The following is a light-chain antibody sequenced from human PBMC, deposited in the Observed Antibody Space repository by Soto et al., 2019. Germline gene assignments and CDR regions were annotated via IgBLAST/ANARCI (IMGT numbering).Light chain of an antibody. V-gene: IGLV1-51*01. CDR3: GSWDSSLSAYV. CDR1: SSDIGGNS. Sequence: QSVLTQPPSVSAAPGQKVTISCSGSSSDIGGNSVSWYQQLPGTAPKLLIYDDNKRPSGIPDRFSGSKSGTSATLGITGFQTGDEADYYCGSWDSSLSAYVFGTGTKV. J-gene: IGLJ1*01. CDR2: DDN.